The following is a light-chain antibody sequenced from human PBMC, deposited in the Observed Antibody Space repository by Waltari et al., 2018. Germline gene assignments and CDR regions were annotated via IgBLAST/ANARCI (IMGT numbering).Light chain of an antibody. Sequence: DVVMTQSPLSLTVTLGQSASISCRSSQSLVHSVSGNTYVNWFQQRPGQSPRRLIYKVSNRGSGVPDRFSGSGSGTDFTLKISRVEAEDVGVYYCMQGSHWPPITFGQGTRLEI. V-gene: IGKV2-30*02. CDR2: KVS. J-gene: IGKJ5*01. CDR3: MQGSHWPPIT. CDR1: QSLVHSVSGNTY.